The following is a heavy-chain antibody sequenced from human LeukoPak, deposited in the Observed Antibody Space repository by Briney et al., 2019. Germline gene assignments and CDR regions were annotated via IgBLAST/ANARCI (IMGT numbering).Heavy chain of an antibody. CDR2: IYPADSDT. D-gene: IGHD3-22*01. V-gene: IGHV5-51*01. Sequence: GESLKISCKGSGYSFTSCWIGWVRQMPGKGLEWMGIIYPADSDTRYSPSFQGQVTISADKSISTAYLQRSSLKASDTAMYYCARRYYFDSRGYYYIDHWGQGTLVTVSS. CDR1: GYSFTSCW. J-gene: IGHJ4*02. CDR3: ARRYYFDSRGYYYIDH.